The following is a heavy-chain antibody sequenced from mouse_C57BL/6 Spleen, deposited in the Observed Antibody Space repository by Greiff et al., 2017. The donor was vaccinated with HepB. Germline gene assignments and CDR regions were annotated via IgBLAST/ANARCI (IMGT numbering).Heavy chain of an antibody. CDR2: IDPSDSET. CDR1: GYTFTSYW. CDR3: ARIDGYYSFDY. V-gene: IGHV1-52*01. Sequence: QVQLKQPGAELVRPGSSVKLSCKASGYTFTSYWMHWVKQRPIQGLEWIGNIDPSDSETHYNQKFKDKATLTVDKSSSTAYMQLSSLTSEDSAVYYCARIDGYYSFDYWGQGTTLTVSS. D-gene: IGHD2-3*01. J-gene: IGHJ2*01.